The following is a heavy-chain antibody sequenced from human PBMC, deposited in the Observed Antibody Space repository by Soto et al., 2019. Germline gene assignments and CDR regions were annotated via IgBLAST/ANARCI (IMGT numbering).Heavy chain of an antibody. J-gene: IGHJ6*02. CDR3: ARDYGSGYPYYYYGMDV. CDR2: ISSSGTT. V-gene: IGHV4-59*01. D-gene: IGHD3-10*01. CDR1: GGSFSGYY. Sequence: PSETLSLTCAFYGGSFSGYYWNCIRQPPGNGLEWIGYISSSGTTKYNPSLKSRVTISVDTSKNQFSLKLSSVTAADTAVYYCARDYGSGYPYYYYGMDVWGQGTTVTVSS.